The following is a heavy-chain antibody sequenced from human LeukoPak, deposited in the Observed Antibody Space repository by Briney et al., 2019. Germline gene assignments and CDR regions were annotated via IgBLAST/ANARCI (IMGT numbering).Heavy chain of an antibody. Sequence: GGSLRLSCAASGFTFSSYAMHWVRQAPGKGLEWVAVISYDGSNKYYADSVKGRFTISRDNSKNTLYLQMNSLRAEDTAVYYCAKEEGIVVVPAATFDYWGQGTLVTVSS. CDR3: AKEEGIVVVPAATFDY. V-gene: IGHV3-30*14. D-gene: IGHD2-2*01. CDR2: ISYDGSNK. CDR1: GFTFSSYA. J-gene: IGHJ4*02.